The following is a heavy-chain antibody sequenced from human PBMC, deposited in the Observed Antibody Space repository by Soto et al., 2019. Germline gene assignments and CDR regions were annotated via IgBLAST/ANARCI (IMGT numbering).Heavy chain of an antibody. V-gene: IGHV3-53*01. CDR3: AREYYDSSGSNYFDY. CDR2: IYSGGST. D-gene: IGHD3-22*01. CDR1: GFTVSSNY. J-gene: IGHJ4*02. Sequence: GGSLRLSCAASGFTVSSNYMSWVRQAPGKGLEWVSVIYSGGSTYYADSVKGRFTISRDNSKNTLYLQMNSPRAEDTAVYYCAREYYDSSGSNYFDYWGQGTLVTVSS.